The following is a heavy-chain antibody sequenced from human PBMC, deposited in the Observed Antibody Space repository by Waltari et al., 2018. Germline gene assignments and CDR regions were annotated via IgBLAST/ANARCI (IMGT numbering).Heavy chain of an antibody. CDR2: ISGSGGST. D-gene: IGHD4-17*01. Sequence: EVQLVESGGGLVQHGGSLRLSCAASGFTFSSYAMSWVRQAPGKGLEWVSAISGSGGSTYYADSVKGRFTISRDNSKNTLYLQMNSLRAEDTAVDYCAKGGGRSTVTPQGPWGQGTLVTVSS. J-gene: IGHJ5*02. CDR3: AKGGGRSTVTPQGP. V-gene: IGHV3-23*04. CDR1: GFTFSSYA.